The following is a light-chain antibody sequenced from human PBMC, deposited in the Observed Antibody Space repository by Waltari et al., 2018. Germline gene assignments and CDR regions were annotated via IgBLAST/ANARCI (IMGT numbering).Light chain of an antibody. V-gene: IGLV1-51*01. CDR1: SSNIGNNY. Sequence: QSVLTQPPSVSAAPRQKVTISCSGSSSNIGNNYVSWYQQFPGTAPKLLIYDNNERPSGIPDRFPGSKSATSATLAITGLQTGDEADYYCATWDSSLSAYVFGTGTKVSVL. J-gene: IGLJ1*01. CDR2: DNN. CDR3: ATWDSSLSAYV.